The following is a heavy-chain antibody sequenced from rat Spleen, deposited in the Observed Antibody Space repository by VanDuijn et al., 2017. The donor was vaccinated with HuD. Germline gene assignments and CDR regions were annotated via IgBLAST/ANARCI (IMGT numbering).Heavy chain of an antibody. V-gene: IGHV5-7*01. CDR1: GFSFSDYY. D-gene: IGHD1-1*01. J-gene: IGHJ2*01. CDR3: ARENYYSGDY. CDR2: INTSGSRT. Sequence: EVQLVESGGGLVQPGRSLKLSCAASGFSFSDYYMAWVRQTPKKGLEWVATINTSGSRTYYPDSVKGRFTISRDNAKSSLYLQMNSLRSEDTATYYCARENYYSGDYWGQGVKVTVSS.